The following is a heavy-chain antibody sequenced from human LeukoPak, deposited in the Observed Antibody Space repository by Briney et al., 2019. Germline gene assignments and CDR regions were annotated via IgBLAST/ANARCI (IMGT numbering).Heavy chain of an antibody. Sequence: PGGSLRLSCAASGVTLISYEMNGGREAPGKGLERVSYICSTGSIKYYADSVKGRFTLSRDNANNILHLQMNSLRAEDTAVYYCAREENYYDGSGYSHCYFDCWGQRTLVTVSS. J-gene: IGHJ4*02. CDR1: GVTLISYE. D-gene: IGHD3-22*01. CDR2: ICSTGSIK. V-gene: IGHV3-48*03. CDR3: AREENYYDGSGYSHCYFDC.